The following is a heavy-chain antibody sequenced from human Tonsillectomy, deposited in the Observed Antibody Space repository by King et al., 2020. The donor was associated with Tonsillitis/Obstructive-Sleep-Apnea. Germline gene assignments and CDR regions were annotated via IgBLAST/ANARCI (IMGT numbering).Heavy chain of an antibody. J-gene: IGHJ4*02. V-gene: IGHV3-9*01. CDR2: ISWTSGSI. Sequence: VQLVESGGGLVQPGRSLRLSCAASGFIFDDYAMHWVRQAPGKGLEWVSGISWTSGSIGYADSVKGRFTISRDNAKKSLYLQMNSLRGEDTALYYCAKNTGYSYGEFDYWGQGTLVTVSS. D-gene: IGHD5-18*01. CDR1: GFIFDDYA. CDR3: AKNTGYSYGEFDY.